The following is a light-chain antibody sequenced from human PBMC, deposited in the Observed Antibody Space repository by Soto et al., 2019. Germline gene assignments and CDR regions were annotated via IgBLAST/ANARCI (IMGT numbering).Light chain of an antibody. J-gene: IGKJ5*01. V-gene: IGKV3-20*01. Sequence: IVLTQSPGTLSLSPGARATLSCRASQSLSSSYLAWYQQKPVQAPRLLIYGASSRATGIPDRFSGSGSGTDFTLTISRLEPEDYAVYYCPQYGSSKVTFGQGTRLEIK. CDR3: PQYGSSKVT. CDR1: QSLSSSY. CDR2: GAS.